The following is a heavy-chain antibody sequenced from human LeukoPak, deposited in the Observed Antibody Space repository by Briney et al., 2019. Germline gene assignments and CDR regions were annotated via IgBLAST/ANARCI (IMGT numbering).Heavy chain of an antibody. CDR1: GFTFSSYW. Sequence: GGSLRLSCAASGFTFSSYWMSWVRQAPGKGLEWVANIKQDGSEKYYVDSVKGRFTISRDNAMNSLYLQMNSLRGDDTAVYYCAKDVGKWESLHFFDYWGQGTLVTVSS. D-gene: IGHD1-26*01. CDR2: IKQDGSEK. CDR3: AKDVGKWESLHFFDY. V-gene: IGHV3-7*03. J-gene: IGHJ4*02.